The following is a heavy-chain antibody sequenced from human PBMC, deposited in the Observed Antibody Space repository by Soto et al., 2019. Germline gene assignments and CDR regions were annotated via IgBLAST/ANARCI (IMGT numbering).Heavy chain of an antibody. CDR3: ARDRGYSYHSYDFDY. J-gene: IGHJ4*02. V-gene: IGHV3-30-3*01. Sequence: QVQLVESGGGVVQPGRSLRLSCAASGFTFSSFAMHWVRQAPGKGLEWVAVISYDGNNKYYADSVKGRFTISRDNSKNTLYLQMNSLRAEDTAVYYCARDRGYSYHSYDFDYWGQGTLVTVSS. CDR1: GFTFSSFA. CDR2: ISYDGNNK. D-gene: IGHD5-18*01.